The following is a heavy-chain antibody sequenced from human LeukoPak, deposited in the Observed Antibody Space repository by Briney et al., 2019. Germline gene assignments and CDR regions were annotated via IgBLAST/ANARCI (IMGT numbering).Heavy chain of an antibody. CDR3: AREEHTYHYDSSGEGDAFDI. D-gene: IGHD3-22*01. V-gene: IGHV1-69*05. J-gene: IGHJ3*02. Sequence: SVKVSCKASGGTFSSYAISWVRQAPGQGLEWMGGIIPIFGTANYAQKFQGRVTITTDESTSTAYMELSSLRSEDTAVYYCAREEHTYHYDSSGEGDAFDIWGQGTMVTVSS. CDR2: IIPIFGTA. CDR1: GGTFSSYA.